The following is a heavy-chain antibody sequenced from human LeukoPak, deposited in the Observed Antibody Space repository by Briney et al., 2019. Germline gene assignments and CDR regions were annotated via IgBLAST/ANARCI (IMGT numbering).Heavy chain of an antibody. CDR2: INPNSGGT. J-gene: IGHJ4*02. D-gene: IGHD1-26*01. CDR3: ARVRARWDGGGYFDY. CDR1: GYMFTGYF. V-gene: IGHV1-2*02. Sequence: ASVKVSCKASGYMFTGYFMHWVRQAPGQGLEWMGWINPNSGGTNFAQRFQGRVTMTRDTSFSTAYMELSSLRSEDTAVYYCARVRARWDGGGYFDYWGQGTLVTVSS.